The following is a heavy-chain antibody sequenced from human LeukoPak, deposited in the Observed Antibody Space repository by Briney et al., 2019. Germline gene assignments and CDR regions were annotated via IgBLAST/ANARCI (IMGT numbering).Heavy chain of an antibody. V-gene: IGHV4-39*07. CDR3: ARTTKTLATNFDY. D-gene: IGHD1-1*01. CDR1: GGSISSSSYY. J-gene: IGHJ4*02. Sequence: SETLSLTCTVSGGSISSSSYYWGWIRQPPGKGLEWIGSIYYSGSTYYNPSLKSRVTISVDTSKNQFSLKLRSVTAADTAVYYCARTTKTLATNFDYWGQGTLVTVSS. CDR2: IYYSGST.